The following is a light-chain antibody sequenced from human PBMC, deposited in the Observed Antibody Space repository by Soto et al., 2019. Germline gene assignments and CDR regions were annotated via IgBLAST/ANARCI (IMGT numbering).Light chain of an antibody. CDR3: QQYDISPWT. J-gene: IGKJ1*01. CDR1: QSVGSY. CDR2: DAS. V-gene: IGKV3-11*01. Sequence: EIVLTQSPATLSLSPGEGATLSCRASQSVGSYLAWYQQKLGQAPRLLIYDASKRATGIPARFSGSGSGTDFTLTIIRLEPEDFAVYYCQQYDISPWTFGQGTKVDIK.